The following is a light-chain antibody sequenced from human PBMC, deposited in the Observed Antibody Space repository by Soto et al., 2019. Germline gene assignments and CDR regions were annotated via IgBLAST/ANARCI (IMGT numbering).Light chain of an antibody. CDR3: SSCTNTPTRVL. J-gene: IGLJ2*01. Sequence: QSVLTQPASVSGSPGQSITISCNGTSSDIGGFNYVSWYQQHPGTAPTLIIYEVSNRPSGISHRFSGSKSGDTASLTISGLQAEDEADYYCSSCTNTPTRVLFGGGTKVTVL. V-gene: IGLV2-14*03. CDR1: SSDIGGFNY. CDR2: EVS.